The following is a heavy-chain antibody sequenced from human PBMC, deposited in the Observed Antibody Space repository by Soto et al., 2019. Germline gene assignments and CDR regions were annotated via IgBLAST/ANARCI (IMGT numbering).Heavy chain of an antibody. CDR2: ISAHNGNT. J-gene: IGHJ4*02. V-gene: IGHV1-18*01. Sequence: QVHLVQSGAEVKKPGASVKVSCKGSGYTFTSYGITWVRQAPGQGLEWMGWISAHNGNTDYAQKLQGRVTVTRDTSTSTAYMELRSLRSDDTTVYYCARGRYGDFWGQGALVTVSS. D-gene: IGHD1-1*01. CDR3: ARGRYGDF. CDR1: GYTFTSYG.